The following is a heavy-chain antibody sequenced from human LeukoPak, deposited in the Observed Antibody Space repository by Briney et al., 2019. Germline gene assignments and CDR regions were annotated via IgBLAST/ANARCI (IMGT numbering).Heavy chain of an antibody. CDR1: GFTFTRFW. CDR2: IDPDGSHK. V-gene: IGHV3-7*03. Sequence: GGSLRLSCGASGFTFTRFWMNWVRQAPGRGLEWVANIDPDGSHKYYVDSVKGRFTISRDSAEKSLYLHMNSLRDDDTAFYYCVKDLSSNWYSFDSWGQGTLVTVSS. D-gene: IGHD6-13*01. J-gene: IGHJ4*02. CDR3: VKDLSSNWYSFDS.